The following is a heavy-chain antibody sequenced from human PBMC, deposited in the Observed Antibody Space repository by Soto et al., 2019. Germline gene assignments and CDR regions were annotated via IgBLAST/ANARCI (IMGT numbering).Heavy chain of an antibody. CDR2: LSSGGGTT. V-gene: IGHV3-23*01. D-gene: IGHD3-3*01. J-gene: IGHJ4*02. CDR3: AKDGDWYDFSTGYYSRGNYFDY. CDR1: GFVFNNYA. Sequence: GGSLRLSCAASGFVFNNYAMSWVRQAPGKGLEWVATLSSGGGTTYYTDSVKGRFTISRDNSMNLLYLQMNSLRADDTAVYYCAKDGDWYDFSTGYYSRGNYFDYWGQGTLVTVSS.